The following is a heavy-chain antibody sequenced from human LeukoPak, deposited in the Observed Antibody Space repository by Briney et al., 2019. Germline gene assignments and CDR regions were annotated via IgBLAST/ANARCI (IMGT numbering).Heavy chain of an antibody. D-gene: IGHD5-18*01. Sequence: NPGESLKISCKGSGYSFTSYWIGWVRQMPGKGLEWMGIIYPGDSDTRYSPSFQGQVTISADKSISTAYLQWSSLKAPDTAMYYCARLPGGRGYPIYYMDVWGKGTTVTVSS. J-gene: IGHJ6*03. CDR1: GYSFTSYW. CDR3: ARLPGGRGYPIYYMDV. CDR2: IYPGDSDT. V-gene: IGHV5-51*01.